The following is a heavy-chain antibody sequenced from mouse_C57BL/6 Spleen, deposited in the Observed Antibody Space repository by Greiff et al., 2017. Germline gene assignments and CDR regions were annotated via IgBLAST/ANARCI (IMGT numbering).Heavy chain of an antibody. J-gene: IGHJ2*01. Sequence: VQLQQSGAELVRPGASVTLSCKASGYTFTDYEMHWVKQTPVHGLEWIGAIDPETGGTAYNQKFKGKAILTADKSSSTAYMELRSLTSEDSAVYYCTRELPLDYWGQGTTRTVSS. CDR2: IDPETGGT. V-gene: IGHV1-15*01. CDR3: TRELPLDY. CDR1: GYTFTDYE. D-gene: IGHD2-1*01.